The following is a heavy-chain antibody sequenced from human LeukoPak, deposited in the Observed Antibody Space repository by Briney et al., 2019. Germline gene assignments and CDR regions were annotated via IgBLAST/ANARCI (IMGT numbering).Heavy chain of an antibody. J-gene: IGHJ4*02. V-gene: IGHV4-34*01. D-gene: IGHD4-11*01. CDR2: INHSGST. CDR3: ATVTTGVDY. CDR1: GGSFSGYY. Sequence: SETLSLTCAVYGGSFSGYYWSWIRQPPGKGLEWIGEINHSGSTNYNPSLKSRVTISVDTSKNQFSLKLSSVTAADTAVYYCATVTTGVDYWGQGTLVTVST.